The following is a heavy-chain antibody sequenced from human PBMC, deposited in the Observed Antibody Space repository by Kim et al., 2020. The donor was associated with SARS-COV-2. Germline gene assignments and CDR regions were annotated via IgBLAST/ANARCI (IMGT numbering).Heavy chain of an antibody. Sequence: SETLSLTCTVSGGSISSGGYYWSWIRQHPGKGLEWIGYIYYSGSTYYNPSLKSRVTISVDTSKNQFSLKLSSVTAADTAVYYCARDSYYYDSSGYYDPYYYYGMDVWGQGTTVTVSS. V-gene: IGHV4-31*03. D-gene: IGHD3-22*01. CDR2: IYYSGST. CDR1: GGSISSGGYY. J-gene: IGHJ6*02. CDR3: ARDSYYYDSSGYYDPYYYYGMDV.